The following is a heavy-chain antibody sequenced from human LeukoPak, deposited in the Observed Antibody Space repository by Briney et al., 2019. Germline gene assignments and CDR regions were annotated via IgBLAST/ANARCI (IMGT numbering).Heavy chain of an antibody. J-gene: IGHJ4*02. D-gene: IGHD2-2*01. V-gene: IGHV3-21*01. CDR2: ISSSSSYI. CDR3: ARDLRKYQLLFQRLSGGGLDY. CDR1: GFTFSSYS. Sequence: GGSLRLSCAASGFTFSSYSMNWVRQAPGKGLEWVSSISSSSSYIYYADSVKGRFTISRDNAKNSLYLQMNSLRAEDTAVYYCARDLRKYQLLFQRLSGGGLDYWGQGTLVTVSS.